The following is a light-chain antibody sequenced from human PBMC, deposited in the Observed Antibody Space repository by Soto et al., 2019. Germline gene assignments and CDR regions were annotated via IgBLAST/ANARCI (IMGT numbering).Light chain of an antibody. CDR3: QQRSNWQIT. CDR1: QSVSTY. V-gene: IGKV3-11*01. J-gene: IGKJ5*01. CDR2: DAS. Sequence: EIVLTQSPATLSLSPGERATLCGRASQSVSTYLAWYQQKPGQAPRLLIYDASNRVTGIPARFRGSGSGTDFTLTISSLEPDDFAVYYCQQRSNWQITFGQGTRLEIK.